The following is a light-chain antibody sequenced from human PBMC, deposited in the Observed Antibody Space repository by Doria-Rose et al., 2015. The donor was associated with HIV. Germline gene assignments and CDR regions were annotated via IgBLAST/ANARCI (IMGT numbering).Light chain of an antibody. J-gene: IGKJ1*01. CDR2: DGS. CDR3: HQYGTSWT. V-gene: IGKV3-20*01. Sequence: TQSPGTLSLSPGESATLSCRASQSFSSTYLAWYQQKPGQAPSLLIYDGSTRATGIPDRFSASGSGTDFTLTINRLEPEDFALYYCHQYGTSWTFGQGPKVEI. CDR1: QSFSSTY.